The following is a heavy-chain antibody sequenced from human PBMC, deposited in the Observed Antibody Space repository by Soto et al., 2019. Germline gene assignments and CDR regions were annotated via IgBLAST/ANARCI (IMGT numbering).Heavy chain of an antibody. V-gene: IGHV4-59*02. CDR2: MYFGGSF. CDR1: GASVSHDY. D-gene: IGHD3-22*01. Sequence: QMQLQASGPGLVKPSETLSLTCNVSGASVSHDYWSWIRQPPGKGLEWIGFMYFGGSFNYNPSLTSRATISVETSKHQFSMKLTSVTASDTAVYYCARSYYDSTGFAVDPWGQGTLVTVSS. J-gene: IGHJ5*02. CDR3: ARSYYDSTGFAVDP.